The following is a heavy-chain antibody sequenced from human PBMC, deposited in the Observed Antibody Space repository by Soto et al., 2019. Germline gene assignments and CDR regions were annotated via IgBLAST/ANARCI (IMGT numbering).Heavy chain of an antibody. J-gene: IGHJ4*01. CDR1: GGSISNYY. CDR2: FYYTGIT. D-gene: IGHD3-10*01. Sequence: QVQLQESGPGLVNPSETLSLTCTVSGGSISNYYWSWIRQPPGKGLEWIGYFYYTGITNYNPSLKTRFAMSVDTSKNQFSLKLSSVTAADTAVYYCARHVVESLSFGERVHHFDSWGHGTLVTVSS. V-gene: IGHV4-59*08. CDR3: ARHVVESLSFGERVHHFDS.